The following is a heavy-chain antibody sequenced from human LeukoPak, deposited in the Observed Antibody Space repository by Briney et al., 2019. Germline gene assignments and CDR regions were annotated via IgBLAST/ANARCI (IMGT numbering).Heavy chain of an antibody. CDR3: ARGSGYSRFDY. D-gene: IGHD5-12*01. V-gene: IGHV4-4*07. CDR2: INTSGTS. Sequence: PSETLSLTCTVSSGSISDYYRSWIRQPAGKGLEWIGRINTSGTSNYNPSLKSRVTISVDKSKNQVSLRLNSVTAADTAVYYCARGSGYSRFDYWGQGTLVTVSS. J-gene: IGHJ4*02. CDR1: SGSISDYY.